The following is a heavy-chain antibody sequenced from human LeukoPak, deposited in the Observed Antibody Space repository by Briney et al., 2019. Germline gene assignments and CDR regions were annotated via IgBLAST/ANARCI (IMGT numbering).Heavy chain of an antibody. V-gene: IGHV4-39*01. D-gene: IGHD2-21*02. J-gene: IGHJ3*02. CDR1: IDSLSRSKYY. CDR3: ASLSCGADCYIPTDGFDI. CDR2: IYYRDNP. Sequence: SETLSLTSAVSIDSLSRSKYYCGSIRQPRGRGLEWNGKIYYRDNPHYHPSRKSRVTQSVFPSNNQFSLKLSSVYAPVTAVSFCASLSCGADCYIPTDGFDIWGQGTMVSVSS.